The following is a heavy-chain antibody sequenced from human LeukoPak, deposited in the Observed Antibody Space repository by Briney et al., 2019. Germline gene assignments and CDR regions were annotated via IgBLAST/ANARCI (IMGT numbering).Heavy chain of an antibody. CDR1: GFTFSDYY. CDR3: ARVKIPIAAAVYSDY. V-gene: IGHV3-11*04. J-gene: IGHJ4*02. D-gene: IGHD6-13*01. CDR2: ISSSGSTI. Sequence: GGSLRLSCAASGFTFSDYYMSWIRQAPGKGLEWVSYISSSGSTIYYADSVKGRFTISRDNAKNSLYLQMNSLRAEDTAVYYCARVKIPIAAAVYSDYWGQGTLVTVSS.